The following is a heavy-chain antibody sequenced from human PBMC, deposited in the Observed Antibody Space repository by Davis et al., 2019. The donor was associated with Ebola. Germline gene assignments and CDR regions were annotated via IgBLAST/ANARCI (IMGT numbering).Heavy chain of an antibody. Sequence: GESLKISCKGSGYSFTSYWISWVRQLPGKGLEWMGRIDPSDSYTNYSPSFQGHVTISADKSISTVYLQWSSLKASDTAMYYCARRYYDSSGYYYYFDYWGQGTLVTVSS. V-gene: IGHV5-10-1*01. J-gene: IGHJ4*02. CDR3: ARRYYDSSGYYYYFDY. CDR2: IDPSDSYT. D-gene: IGHD3-22*01. CDR1: GYSFTSYW.